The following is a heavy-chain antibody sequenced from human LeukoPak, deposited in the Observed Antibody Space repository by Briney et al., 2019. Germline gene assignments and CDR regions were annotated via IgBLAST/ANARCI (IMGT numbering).Heavy chain of an antibody. CDR1: GGSFSGYY. CDR2: INHSGST. D-gene: IGHD3-10*01. J-gene: IGHJ4*02. Sequence: PSETLSLTCAVYGGSFSGYYWSWIRQPPGKGLEWIGEINHSGSTNYNPSLKSRVTMSVDTSKNLFSMQLSSVTAADTAVYYCARAPKYYYASGSSLFDYWGQGTLVTVSS. V-gene: IGHV4-34*01. CDR3: ARAPKYYYASGSSLFDY.